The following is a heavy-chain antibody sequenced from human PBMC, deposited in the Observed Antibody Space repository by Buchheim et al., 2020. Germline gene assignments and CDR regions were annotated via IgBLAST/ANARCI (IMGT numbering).Heavy chain of an antibody. CDR3: ARDRPYYYDSSGYYPSYYFDY. V-gene: IGHV3-7*01. CDR2: IKQDGSEK. D-gene: IGHD3-22*01. J-gene: IGHJ4*02. CDR1: GFTFSSYW. Sequence: VQLVESGGGLVQPGGSLRLSCAASGFTFSSYWMSWVRQAPGKGLEWVANIKQDGSEKYYVDSVKGRFTISRDNAKNSLYLQMNSLRAEDTAVYYCARDRPYYYDSSGYYPSYYFDYWGQGTL.